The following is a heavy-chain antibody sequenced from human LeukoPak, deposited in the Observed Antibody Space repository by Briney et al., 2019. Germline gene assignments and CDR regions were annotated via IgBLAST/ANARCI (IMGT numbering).Heavy chain of an antibody. CDR1: GFTFSNYW. CDR2: IKQDESEK. Sequence: GGSLRLSCSASGFTFSNYWMSWVRQAPGKGLEWVANIKQDESEKYYVDSVKGRFTISRDNAKSSLYLQMNSLRAEDTAVYYCARALDSSSSRNKDFEGWGQGTLVTVSS. J-gene: IGHJ4*02. D-gene: IGHD2-2*01. V-gene: IGHV3-7*01. CDR3: ARALDSSSSRNKDFEG.